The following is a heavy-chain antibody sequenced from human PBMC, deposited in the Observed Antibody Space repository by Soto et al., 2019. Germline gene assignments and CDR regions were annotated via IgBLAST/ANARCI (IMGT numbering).Heavy chain of an antibody. CDR1: GFTFSDYS. J-gene: IGHJ3*02. CDR2: IRSSSDI. D-gene: IGHD1-1*01. Sequence: GGSLRLSCAASGFTFSDYSMNWVRQAPGKGLEWISYIRSSSDIFYADSVKGRFTISRDNAKNSVFLQMDSLRDEDTAVYYCARDYDWAFDIWGQGTMVTV. V-gene: IGHV3-48*02. CDR3: ARDYDWAFDI.